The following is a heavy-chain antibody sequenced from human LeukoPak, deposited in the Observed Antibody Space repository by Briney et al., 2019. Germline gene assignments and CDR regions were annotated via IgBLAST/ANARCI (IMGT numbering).Heavy chain of an antibody. CDR1: GGTFSSYA. CDR3: AAHPLPDGELLSGWVEGDAFDI. Sequence: GASVKVSCKASGGTFSSYAISWVRQAPGQGLEWMGRIIPILGIANYAQKFQGRVTITADKSTSTAYMELSSLRSEDTAVYYCAAHPLPDGELLSGWVEGDAFDIWGQGTMVTVSS. D-gene: IGHD6-19*01. J-gene: IGHJ3*02. V-gene: IGHV1-69*04. CDR2: IIPILGIA.